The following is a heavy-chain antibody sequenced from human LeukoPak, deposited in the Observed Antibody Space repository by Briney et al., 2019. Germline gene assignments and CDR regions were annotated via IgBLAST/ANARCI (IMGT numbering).Heavy chain of an antibody. CDR1: GYTFTSYG. V-gene: IGHV1-18*01. J-gene: IGHJ4*02. CDR3: AGERPEAQWDY. Sequence: ASVKVSCKASGYTFTSYGISWVRQAPGQGLEWVGWISAYNGSTNYAQKLQGRVTMTTDTSTSTAYMELRSLRSDDTAVYYCAGERPEAQWDYWGQGTLVTVSS. CDR2: ISAYNGST. D-gene: IGHD2-8*01.